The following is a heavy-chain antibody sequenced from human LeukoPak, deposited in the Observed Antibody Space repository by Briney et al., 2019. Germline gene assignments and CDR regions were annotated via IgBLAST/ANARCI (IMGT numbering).Heavy chain of an antibody. Sequence: GRSLRLSCAASGFTFDDYGMHWVRQAPGKGLEWVSGISWNSGSIGYADSVKGPFTISRDNAKNSLYLQMNSLRAEATALYYCAKGPPTNTLYGSHDFDHWGQGTLVTVSS. CDR1: GFTFDDYG. V-gene: IGHV3-9*01. J-gene: IGHJ4*02. CDR3: AKGPPTNTLYGSHDFDH. D-gene: IGHD3-10*01. CDR2: ISWNSGSI.